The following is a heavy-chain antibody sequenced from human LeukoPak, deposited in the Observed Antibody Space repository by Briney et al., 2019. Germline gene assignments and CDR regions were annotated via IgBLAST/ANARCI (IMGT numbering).Heavy chain of an antibody. CDR3: ARVRPYSETNYDPYYYYVDV. D-gene: IGHD3-10*01. V-gene: IGHV3-48*03. CDR1: GFTFSSFE. J-gene: IGHJ6*03. Sequence: PGGSLRLSCAASGFTFSSFEMNWVRQAPGKGPEWLSYISGSGSTKYYADSVKGRFTISRDNAENSLFLQLNSLRAEDTALYYCARVRPYSETNYDPYYYYVDVWGKGTTVTVSS. CDR2: ISGSGSTK.